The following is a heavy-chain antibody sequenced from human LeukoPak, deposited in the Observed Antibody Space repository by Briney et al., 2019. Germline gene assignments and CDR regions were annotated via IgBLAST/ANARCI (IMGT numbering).Heavy chain of an antibody. J-gene: IGHJ4*02. D-gene: IGHD6-13*01. CDR1: LFTLSTYD. CDR2: ISPSGDRT. Sequence: GGSLRLSCAASLFTLSTYDMSWVRQAPGKGLEWVSTISPSGDRTYYADSVKGRFTISRDNSKNTLSLQMNSLRVEDAAMYYCAKAYSATYWGQGTLVTVSS. V-gene: IGHV3-23*01. CDR3: AKAYSATY.